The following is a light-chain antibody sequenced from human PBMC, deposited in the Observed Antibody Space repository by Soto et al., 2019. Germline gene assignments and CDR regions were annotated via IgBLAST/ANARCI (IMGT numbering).Light chain of an antibody. CDR2: KAS. J-gene: IGKJ4*01. Sequence: DIQMTQSPSTLSASVGDRVTITCRASQTISIWLAWYQQKPGKAPNLLIYKASSLESGVPSRFSGSGSGTEFTLTITSLQPDDFATYYCQQYNTYPLTFGRGTKVEI. CDR3: QQYNTYPLT. CDR1: QTISIW. V-gene: IGKV1-5*03.